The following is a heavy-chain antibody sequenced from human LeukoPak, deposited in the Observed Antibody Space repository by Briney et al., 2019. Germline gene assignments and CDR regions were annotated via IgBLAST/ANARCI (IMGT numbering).Heavy chain of an antibody. CDR2: IIPIFGTA. D-gene: IGHD7-27*01. J-gene: IGHJ6*03. V-gene: IGHV1-69*13. CDR3: ARDPGTGDYYYYYMDV. CDR1: GYTFTSYD. Sequence: ASVKVSCKASGYTFTSYDINWVRQATGQGLEWMGGIIPIFGTANYAQKFQGRVTITADESTSTAYMELSSLRSEDTAVYYCARDPGTGDYYYYYMDVWGKGTTVTVSS.